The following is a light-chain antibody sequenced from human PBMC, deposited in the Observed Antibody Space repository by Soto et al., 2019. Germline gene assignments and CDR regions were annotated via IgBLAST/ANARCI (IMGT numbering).Light chain of an antibody. CDR1: QSVSDN. Sequence: EIVLTQSPATLSLSPGERATLSCRASQSVSDNLXWYQHKPGQAPRLLIYDASNRATGIPARFSGSGSGTDFTLTISSLEPEDIAVYYCQQRSNWPPTWTFGQGTKVEIK. CDR3: QQRSNWPPTWT. CDR2: DAS. V-gene: IGKV3-11*01. J-gene: IGKJ1*01.